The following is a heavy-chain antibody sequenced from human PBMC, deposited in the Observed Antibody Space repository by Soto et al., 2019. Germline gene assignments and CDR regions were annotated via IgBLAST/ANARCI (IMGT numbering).Heavy chain of an antibody. Sequence: SETLSLTCSVSGGSISSYYWSWIRQPPGKGLEWIGYIYYSGSTNYNPSLKSRVTISVDTSKNQFSLKLSSVTAADTAVYYCARGSGGSSWYYYYYMDVWGKGTTVTVSS. CDR1: GGSISSYY. J-gene: IGHJ6*03. CDR2: IYYSGST. D-gene: IGHD6-13*01. CDR3: ARGSGGSSWYYYYYMDV. V-gene: IGHV4-59*01.